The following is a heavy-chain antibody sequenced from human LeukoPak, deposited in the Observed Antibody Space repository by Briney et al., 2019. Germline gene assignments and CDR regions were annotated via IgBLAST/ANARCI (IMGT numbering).Heavy chain of an antibody. Sequence: SETLSLTCAVYGGSFSGYYWSWIRQPPGKGLEWIGEINHSGSTNYNPSLKSRVTIPVDTSKNQFSLKLSSVTAADTAVYYCARIDSSSTTGWFDPWGQGTLVTVSS. CDR2: INHSGST. CDR3: ARIDSSSTTGWFDP. CDR1: GGSFSGYY. D-gene: IGHD6-13*01. J-gene: IGHJ5*02. V-gene: IGHV4-34*01.